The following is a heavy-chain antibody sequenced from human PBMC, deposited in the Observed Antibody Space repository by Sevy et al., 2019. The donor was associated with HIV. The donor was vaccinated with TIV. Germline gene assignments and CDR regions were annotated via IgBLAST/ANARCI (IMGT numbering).Heavy chain of an antibody. V-gene: IGHV1-2*02. CDR2: IRPNSGDT. J-gene: IGHJ4*02. Sequence: VKVSCKASGYTFTAYYIHWVRQAPGQGLEWMGWIRPNSGDTDYAEKFQDRVTMTRDTSISTAYMDLSRLRSDDTAIYYCVVRGYSYDFWGQGTLVTVSS. CDR1: GYTFTAYY. D-gene: IGHD5-18*01. CDR3: VVRGYSYDF.